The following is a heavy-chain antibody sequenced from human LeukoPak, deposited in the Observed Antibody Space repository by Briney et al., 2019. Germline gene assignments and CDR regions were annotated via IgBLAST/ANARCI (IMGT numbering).Heavy chain of an antibody. J-gene: IGHJ3*02. CDR1: GFTFSSCG. Sequence: GGSLRLSCAASGFTFSSCGFNWVRQAPGKGLEWVSSIGPTGTDRYYADSVRGRFTISRDNAKNSMYLQMDSLRDEDTAVYYCAKGGHTNGVDDDAFDIWGQGTMVTVSS. CDR2: IGPTGTDR. D-gene: IGHD2-8*01. CDR3: AKGGHTNGVDDDAFDI. V-gene: IGHV3-21*01.